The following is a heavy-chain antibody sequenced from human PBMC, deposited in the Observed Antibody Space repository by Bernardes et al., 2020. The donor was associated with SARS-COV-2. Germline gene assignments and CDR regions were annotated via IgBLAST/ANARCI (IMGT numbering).Heavy chain of an antibody. Sequence: GGSLRLSCAASGFTFNNYWMHWVRQAPGKGLVWVSRINTDGSSSNYADFVEGRFTISRDNAKNTLYLQMNSLRAEDTAVYYCAKESTYDFWSGYFFKYCMYVWGQGTAVTVSS. CDR1: GFTFNNYW. CDR2: INTDGSSS. J-gene: IGHJ6*02. V-gene: IGHV3-74*01. CDR3: AKESTYDFWSGYFFKYCMYV. D-gene: IGHD3-3*01.